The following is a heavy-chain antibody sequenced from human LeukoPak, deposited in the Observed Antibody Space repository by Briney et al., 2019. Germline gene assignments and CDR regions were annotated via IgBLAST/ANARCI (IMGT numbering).Heavy chain of an antibody. CDR3: ARDGLRFLDY. J-gene: IGHJ4*02. CDR1: GFTFSRHY. V-gene: IGHV3-30-3*01. CDR2: TSYDGSNK. D-gene: IGHD3-3*01. Sequence: GGSLRLSCVASGFTFSRHYMSWVRQAPGKGLEWVAVTSYDGSNKYYADSVKGRFTISRDNSKNTLYLQMNSLRAEDTAVYYCARDGLRFLDYWGQGTLVTVSS.